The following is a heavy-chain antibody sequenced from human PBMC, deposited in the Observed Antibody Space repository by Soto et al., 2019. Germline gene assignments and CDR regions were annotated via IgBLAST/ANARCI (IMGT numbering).Heavy chain of an antibody. CDR1: GYNFASYW. D-gene: IGHD2-2*01. CDR3: ARRYCSSASCPRNYYGMDV. V-gene: IGHV5-10-1*01. Sequence: PGESLKISCQGSGYNFASYWISWVGQMPGKGLEWMGRIDPIDSYTNYSPSFQGHVTISADKSISTAYLQWSSLKASDTAMYYCARRYCSSASCPRNYYGMDVWGQGTTVTVSS. CDR2: IDPIDSYT. J-gene: IGHJ6*02.